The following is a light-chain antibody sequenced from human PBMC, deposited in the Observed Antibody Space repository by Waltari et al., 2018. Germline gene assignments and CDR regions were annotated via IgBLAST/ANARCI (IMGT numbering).Light chain of an antibody. CDR3: QQHDRLPYS. Sequence: DIQMTQSPSSLSASVGDSVTFACQARKDIMNYVNWYQQKPGKAPKLLIYDASNLQTGVPSRFSGRGSGTDFTFTISSLQPEDFATYYCQQHDRLPYSFGQGTNLDIK. CDR2: DAS. CDR1: KDIMNY. V-gene: IGKV1-33*01. J-gene: IGKJ2*03.